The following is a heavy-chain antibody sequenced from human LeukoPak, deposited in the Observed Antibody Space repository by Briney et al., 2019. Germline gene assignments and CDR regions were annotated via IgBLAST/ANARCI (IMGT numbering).Heavy chain of an antibody. V-gene: IGHV3-30*02. CDR2: IHYDGSNK. Sequence: GGSLRLSCAASGFTFSSYGMQWVRQAPGKGLEWVAFIHYDGSNKYYANSVKGRFTISRDNAKNSLYLQMNSLRAEDTAVYYCARVSCSGGSCYLIDWYFDLWGRGTLVTVSS. D-gene: IGHD2-15*01. CDR3: ARVSCSGGSCYLIDWYFDL. CDR1: GFTFSSYG. J-gene: IGHJ2*01.